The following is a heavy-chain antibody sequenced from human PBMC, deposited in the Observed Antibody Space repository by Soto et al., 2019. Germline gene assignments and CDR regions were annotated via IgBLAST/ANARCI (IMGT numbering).Heavy chain of an antibody. CDR3: ARRGVAVTTPYYYYYYGMDV. D-gene: IGHD4-4*01. CDR1: GYSFTSYW. Sequence: LGESLKISCKGSGYSFTSYWISWVRQMPGKGLEWMGRIDPSDSYTNYSPSFQGHVTISADKSISTAYLQWSSLKASDTAMYYCARRGVAVTTPYYYYYYGMDVWGQGTTVTVSS. V-gene: IGHV5-10-1*01. J-gene: IGHJ6*02. CDR2: IDPSDSYT.